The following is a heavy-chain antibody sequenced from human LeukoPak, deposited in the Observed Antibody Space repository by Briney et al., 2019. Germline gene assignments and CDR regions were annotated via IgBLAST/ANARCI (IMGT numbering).Heavy chain of an antibody. CDR1: GYTFTSYG. J-gene: IGHJ6*03. V-gene: IGHV1-18*01. CDR3: ASHTYCSGGSCYYRRNYYYYMDV. CDR2: ISAYNGNT. D-gene: IGHD2-15*01. Sequence: GASVKVSCKASGYTFTSYGISWVRQAPGQGLEWMGWISAYNGNTNYAQKLQGRVTMTTDTSTSTAYMELRSLRSDDTAVSYCASHTYCSGGSCYYRRNYYYYMDVWGKGTTVTVSS.